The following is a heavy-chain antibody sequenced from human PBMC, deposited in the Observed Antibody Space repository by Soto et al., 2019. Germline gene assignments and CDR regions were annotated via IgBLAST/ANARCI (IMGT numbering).Heavy chain of an antibody. CDR3: ATWVSLTLLDS. J-gene: IGHJ5*01. CDR2: INSNGGTT. V-gene: IGHV3-64*01. D-gene: IGHD3-16*01. CDR1: GFTFSNYA. Sequence: EVLLVESGGDLVQPGGSLRLSCAASGFTFSNYAMHWVRQAPGKGLEYVAAINSNGGTTYYANSVTGRFTISRDNSRNMLYLQVGSLMADDMAVYYCATWVSLTLLDSCCQGTLVTVSA.